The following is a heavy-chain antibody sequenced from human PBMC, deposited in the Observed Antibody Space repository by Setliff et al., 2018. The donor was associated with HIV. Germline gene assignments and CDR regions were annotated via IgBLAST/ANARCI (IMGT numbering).Heavy chain of an antibody. CDR1: GASISSGGYY. D-gene: IGHD2-2*01. J-gene: IGHJ1*01. Sequence: SETLSLTCTVSGASISSGGYYWNWIRQTPGKGLEWIGEINHSGTTNYNPSLNSRVTISVDTSNKRFSLTLRSATAADTALYYCARRERYCSGTTCYRYFQHWGQGTLVTVSS. V-gene: IGHV4-39*02. CDR2: INHSGTT. CDR3: ARRERYCSGTTCYRYFQH.